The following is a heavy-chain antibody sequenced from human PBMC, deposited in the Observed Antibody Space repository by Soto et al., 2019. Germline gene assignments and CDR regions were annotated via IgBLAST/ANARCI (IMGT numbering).Heavy chain of an antibody. CDR3: ARESTPEWYFDY. Sequence: GGSLRLSCTGFGFNFRDYTLNWYRQAPGKGLEWVGLLRSKAYGETTEYAASVKGRFSFSRDDSRGVAYVQMNSLDTGDTAVYYCARESTPEWYFDYWGQGA. D-gene: IGHD3-3*01. CDR2: LRSKAYGETT. J-gene: IGHJ4*02. V-gene: IGHV3-49*03. CDR1: GFNFRDYT.